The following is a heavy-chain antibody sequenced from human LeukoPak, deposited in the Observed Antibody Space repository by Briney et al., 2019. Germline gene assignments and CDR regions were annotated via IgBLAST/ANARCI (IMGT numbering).Heavy chain of an antibody. CDR2: ISWNSGSI. CDR1: GFTFDDYA. V-gene: IGHV3-9*01. CDR3: AKDIGYRGAAGTIGY. Sequence: GGSLRLSCAASGFTFDDYAMHWVRQAPGKGLEWVSGISWNSGSIGYADSVKGRFTISRDNAKNSLYLQMNSLRAEDTALYYCAKDIGYRGAAGTIGYWGQGTLVTVSS. J-gene: IGHJ4*02. D-gene: IGHD6-13*01.